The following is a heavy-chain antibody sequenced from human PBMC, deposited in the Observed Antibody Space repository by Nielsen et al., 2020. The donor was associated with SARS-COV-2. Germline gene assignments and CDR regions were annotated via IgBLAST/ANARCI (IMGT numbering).Heavy chain of an antibody. D-gene: IGHD4-23*01. CDR2: VFATGST. J-gene: IGHJ4*02. V-gene: IGHV4-61*02. Sequence: SETLSLTCTVSGASLSSGSYYWTWIRQPAGKGLEWIGRVFATGSTDYNPSLKSRVTISIDTSKNQFSLNLRFVTAADTAVYYCSSPTVAYWGQGTLVTVSS. CDR1: GASLSSGSYY. CDR3: SSPTVAY.